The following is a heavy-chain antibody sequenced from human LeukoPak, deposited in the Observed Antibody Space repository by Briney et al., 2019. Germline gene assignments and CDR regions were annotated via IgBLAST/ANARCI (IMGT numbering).Heavy chain of an antibody. V-gene: IGHV3-21*01. CDR1: GFTFSSYS. D-gene: IGHD3-3*01. J-gene: IGHJ5*02. CDR2: ISSSSSYI. Sequence: GGSLRLSCAASGFTFSSYSMNWVRQAPGKGLEWVSSISSSSSYIYYADSVKGRFTISRDNAKNSLYLQMNSLRAEDTAVYYCARAGITIFGVVTAWGQGTLVTVSS. CDR3: ARAGITIFGVVTA.